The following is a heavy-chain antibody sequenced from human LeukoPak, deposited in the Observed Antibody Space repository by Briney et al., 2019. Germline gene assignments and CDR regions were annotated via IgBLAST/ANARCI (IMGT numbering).Heavy chain of an antibody. CDR2: IYSGGST. D-gene: IGHD5-18*01. CDR1: GFIFSSYN. V-gene: IGHV3-53*01. CDR3: AREPYLQYSYAQGDY. Sequence: QPGGSLRLSCAASGFIFSSYNMHWVRQAPGKGLEWVSVIYSGGSTYYADSVKGRFTISRDNSKNTLYLQMNSLRAEDTAVYYCAREPYLQYSYAQGDYWGQGTLVTVSS. J-gene: IGHJ4*02.